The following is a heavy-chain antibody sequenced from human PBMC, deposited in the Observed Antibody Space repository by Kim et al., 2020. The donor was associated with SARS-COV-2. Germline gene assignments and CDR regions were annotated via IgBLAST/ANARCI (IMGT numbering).Heavy chain of an antibody. D-gene: IGHD5-12*01. J-gene: IGHJ4*02. V-gene: IGHV6-1*01. Sequence: SQTLSLTCAISGDTVSSNIATWSWIRQSPSRGLEWLGRTYYRSNWYSDYALSVKSRITIKADTSKNQFSLQLNSVTPEDTAVYYCAREWLPVVADHAHPFDFWGQGTLVTVSS. CDR3: AREWLPVVADHAHPFDF. CDR2: TYYRSNWYS. CDR1: GDTVSSNIAT.